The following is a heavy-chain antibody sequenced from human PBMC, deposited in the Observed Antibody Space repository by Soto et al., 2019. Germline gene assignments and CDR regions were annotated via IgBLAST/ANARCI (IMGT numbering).Heavy chain of an antibody. J-gene: IGHJ3*02. V-gene: IGHV1-2*04. D-gene: IGHD3-10*01. Sequence: GASVKVSCKASGYTFTGYYMHWVRQAPGQGLEWMGWINPNSGGTNYAQKFQGWVTMTRDTSISTACMELSRLRSDDTAVYYCAREGRDYYGSGSYHAFDIWGQGTMVTVSS. CDR2: INPNSGGT. CDR3: AREGRDYYGSGSYHAFDI. CDR1: GYTFTGYY.